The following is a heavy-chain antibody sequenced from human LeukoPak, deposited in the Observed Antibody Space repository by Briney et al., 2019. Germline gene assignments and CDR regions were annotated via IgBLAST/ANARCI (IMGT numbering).Heavy chain of an antibody. D-gene: IGHD5-18*01. CDR2: IYHSGST. CDR1: GGSISSSNW. J-gene: IGHJ4*02. CDR3: ARQTIQLWFCAFDY. Sequence: SETLSLTCAVSGGSISSSNWWSWVRQPPGKGLEWIGEIYHSGSTNYNPSLKSRVTISVDTSKNQFSLKLSSVTAADTAVYYCARQTIQLWFCAFDYWGQGTLVTVSS. V-gene: IGHV4-4*02.